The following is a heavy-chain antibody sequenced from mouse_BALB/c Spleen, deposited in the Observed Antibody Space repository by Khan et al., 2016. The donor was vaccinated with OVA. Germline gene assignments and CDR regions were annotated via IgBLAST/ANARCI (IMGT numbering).Heavy chain of an antibody. V-gene: IGHV1-77*01. J-gene: IGHJ3*01. Sequence: QVQLKQSGPELVKPGASLKVSCKASAYTFTDYIIGWVRQSTRQGLEWIGDIFPGSDTPYYNEKFKDKATLTADKSSNTAYMQLSSLTSEDSAVXFCARGGYSVFAYWGQGTLVTVSA. D-gene: IGHD2-14*01. CDR1: AYTFTDYI. CDR3: ARGGYSVFAY. CDR2: IFPGSDTP.